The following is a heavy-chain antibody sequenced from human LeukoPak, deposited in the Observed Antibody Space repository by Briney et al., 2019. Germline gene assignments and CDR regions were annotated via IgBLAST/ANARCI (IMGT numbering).Heavy chain of an antibody. J-gene: IGHJ4*02. CDR3: ARGNYGDYVGDH. D-gene: IGHD4-17*01. V-gene: IGHV1-2*06. CDR2: INPNSGGT. CDR1: GYTFTGYY. Sequence: GASVKVSCKASGYTFTGYYMHWVRQAPGQGLEWMGRINPNSGGTNYAQTFQGRVTMTRDTSISTAYLELSRLRSDDTAVYYCARGNYGDYVGDHWGQGTLVTVSS.